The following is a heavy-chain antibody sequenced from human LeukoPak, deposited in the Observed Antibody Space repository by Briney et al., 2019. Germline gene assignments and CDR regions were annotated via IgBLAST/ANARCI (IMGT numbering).Heavy chain of an antibody. V-gene: IGHV4-59*08. J-gene: IGHJ3*01. CDR2: IHHSGIT. CDR3: AGSGWSFDAFDF. Sequence: SETLSLTCTVSGSSISSYYWSWIRQPPGKGLEWIGYIHHSGITNYSPSLKSRVTISVDTSKNRFSLSLSSLTAADTAVYFCAGSGWSFDAFDFWGQGTMVTVSS. CDR1: GSSISSYY. D-gene: IGHD6-19*01.